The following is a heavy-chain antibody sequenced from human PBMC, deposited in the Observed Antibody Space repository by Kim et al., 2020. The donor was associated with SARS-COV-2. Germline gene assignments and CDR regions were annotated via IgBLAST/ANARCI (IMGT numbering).Heavy chain of an antibody. D-gene: IGHD3-10*01. V-gene: IGHV3-64*01. CDR3: ARGGSGSALFDY. CDR1: GFTFSSYA. J-gene: IGHJ4*02. CDR2: ISSNGGSA. Sequence: GGSLRLSCAASGFTFSSYAMHWVRQAPGKGLEYVSAISSNGGSAYYANSVKGRFTISRDNSKNTLYLQMGSLRAEDMAVYYCARGGSGSALFDYWGQGTLVTVSS.